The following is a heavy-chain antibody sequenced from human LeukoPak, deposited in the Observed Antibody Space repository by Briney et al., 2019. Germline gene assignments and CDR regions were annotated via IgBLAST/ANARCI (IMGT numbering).Heavy chain of an antibody. V-gene: IGHV3-23*01. CDR1: GGSIGSYH. D-gene: IGHD4-17*01. CDR3: AKVSTYGDDYHDAFDI. J-gene: IGHJ3*02. CDR2: VSGSGGTT. Sequence: PSETLSLTCTVSGGSIGSYHWSWVRQAPGKGLQWVSAVSGSGGTTYFADSVRGRFTISRDNSKNTLYLQMNSLRAEDTAVYYCAKVSTYGDDYHDAFDIWGQGTMVTVSS.